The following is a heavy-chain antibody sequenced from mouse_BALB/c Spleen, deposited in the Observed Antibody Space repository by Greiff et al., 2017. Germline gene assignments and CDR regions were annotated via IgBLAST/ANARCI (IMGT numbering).Heavy chain of an antibody. J-gene: IGHJ3*01. CDR1: GFTFTDYY. D-gene: IGHD1-1*01. V-gene: IGHV7-3*02. CDR2: IRNKANGYTT. Sequence: EVHLVESGGGLVQPGGSLRLSCATSGFTFTDYYMSWVRQPPGKALEWLGFIRNKANGYTTEYSASVKGRFTISRDNSQSILYLQMNTLRAEDSATYYCARDRDYYGSSSWFAYWGQGTLVTVSA. CDR3: ARDRDYYGSSSWFAY.